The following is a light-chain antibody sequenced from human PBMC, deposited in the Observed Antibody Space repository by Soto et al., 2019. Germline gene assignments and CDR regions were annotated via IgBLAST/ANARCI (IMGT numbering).Light chain of an antibody. V-gene: IGKV1-5*03. Sequence: DFQRSLSPSTLSASVGDRVTIACRASQSISSWLAWYQQKPGKAPKLLIYKASSLESGVPSRFSGRGSGTEFTLTISSLKPDDVATYYCQQYNSYTYTFGQGTRLEIK. J-gene: IGKJ5*01. CDR1: QSISSW. CDR2: KAS. CDR3: QQYNSYTYT.